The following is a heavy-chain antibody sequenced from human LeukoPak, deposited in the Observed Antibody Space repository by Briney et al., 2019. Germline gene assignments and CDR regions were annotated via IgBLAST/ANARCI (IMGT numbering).Heavy chain of an antibody. Sequence: SVKVSCKASGGTFSSYAISWVRQAPGQGLEWMGGIIPIFGTANYAQKFQGRVTITTDESTSTAYMELSSLRSEDTAVYYCARAGIRDGYKWDAFDIWGQGTMVTVSS. CDR2: IIPIFGTA. V-gene: IGHV1-69*05. CDR3: ARAGIRDGYKWDAFDI. CDR1: GGTFSSYA. J-gene: IGHJ3*02. D-gene: IGHD5-24*01.